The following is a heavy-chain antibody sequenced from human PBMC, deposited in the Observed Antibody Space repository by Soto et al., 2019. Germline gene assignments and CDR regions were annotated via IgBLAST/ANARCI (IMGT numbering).Heavy chain of an antibody. D-gene: IGHD1-1*01. CDR1: GGSISSGPYS. Sequence: SETLSLTCSVSGGSISSGPYSWGWIRQPPGKGLEWIGTFHYSGRTYYSPSLESRVTISVDTSKNQFSLKVSSVTAADTAVYYCARDQLEGNWFDPWGQGTLVTVSS. CDR3: ARDQLEGNWFDP. V-gene: IGHV4-39*07. CDR2: FHYSGRT. J-gene: IGHJ5*02.